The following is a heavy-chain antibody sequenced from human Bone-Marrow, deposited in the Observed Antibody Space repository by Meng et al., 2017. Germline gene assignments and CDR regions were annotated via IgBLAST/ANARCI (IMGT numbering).Heavy chain of an antibody. D-gene: IGHD6-19*01. CDR1: GYTFTGYY. CDR2: INPNSGGT. Sequence: QVQVVQSGAGVKKPGASVKVSCKASGYTFTGYYMHWVRQAPGQGLEWMGRINPNSGGTNYAQKFQGRVTMTRDTSISTAYMELSRLRSDDTAVYYCARDSSGWIRENWFDPWGQGTLVTVSS. V-gene: IGHV1-2*06. J-gene: IGHJ5*02. CDR3: ARDSSGWIRENWFDP.